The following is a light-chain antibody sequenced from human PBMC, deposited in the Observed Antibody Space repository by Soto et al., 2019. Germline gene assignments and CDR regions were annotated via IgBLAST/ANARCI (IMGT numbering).Light chain of an antibody. CDR3: QQANSFPFT. Sequence: DTQMTQSPSSVSASVGDRVTISCRASQDIHTWLAWYQQKPGKAPNLLIYGASILQSGVPSRFSASGSGPDFTLTISSLQPEDSATDYCQQANSFPFTFGPGTKVDV. CDR1: QDIHTW. V-gene: IGKV1-12*01. CDR2: GAS. J-gene: IGKJ3*01.